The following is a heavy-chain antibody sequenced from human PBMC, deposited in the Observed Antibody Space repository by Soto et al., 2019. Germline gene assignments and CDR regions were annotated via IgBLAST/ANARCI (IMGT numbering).Heavy chain of an antibody. V-gene: IGHV3-30*18. Sequence: RGSLRLSCAASGFTFSSYGIHFVRHSAFKWLEWVAVISYDGSNKYYADSVKGRFTISRDNSKNTLYLQMNSLRAEDTAVYYCAKDPSFVVPAAIAYYYGMDVWGQGTTVTVSS. CDR2: ISYDGSNK. J-gene: IGHJ6*02. CDR1: GFTFSSYG. D-gene: IGHD2-2*02. CDR3: AKDPSFVVPAAIAYYYGMDV.